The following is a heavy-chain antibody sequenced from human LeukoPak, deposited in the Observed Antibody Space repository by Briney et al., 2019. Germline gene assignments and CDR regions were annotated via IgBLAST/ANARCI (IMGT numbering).Heavy chain of an antibody. CDR2: IYSGGST. J-gene: IGHJ4*02. CDR1: GFTVSSNY. Sequence: QPGGSLRLSCAASGFTVSSNYMSWVRQAPGKGLEWVSVIYSGGSTYYADSVKGRFTISRDNSKNTLYLQMNSLRAEDTAVYYCATYDSSGLLPFDYWGQGTLVTVSS. D-gene: IGHD3-22*01. CDR3: ATYDSSGLLPFDY. V-gene: IGHV3-53*01.